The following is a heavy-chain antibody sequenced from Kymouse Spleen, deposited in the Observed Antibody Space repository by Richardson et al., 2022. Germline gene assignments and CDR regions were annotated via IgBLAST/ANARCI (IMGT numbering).Heavy chain of an antibody. D-gene: IGHD3-9*01. J-gene: IGHJ4*02. Sequence: EVQLVESGGGLVKPGGSLRLSCAASGFTFSSYSMNWVRQAPGKGLEWVSSISSSSSYIYYADSVKGRFTISRDNAKNSLYLQMNSLRAEDTAVYYCARDLGRYFDWLLKYWGQGTLVTVSS. V-gene: IGHV3-21*03. CDR2: ISSSSSYI. CDR1: GFTFSSYS. CDR3: ARDLGRYFDWLLKY.